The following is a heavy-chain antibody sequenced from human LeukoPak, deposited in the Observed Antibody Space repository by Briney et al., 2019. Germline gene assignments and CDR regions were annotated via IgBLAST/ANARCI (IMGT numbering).Heavy chain of an antibody. J-gene: IGHJ5*02. V-gene: IGHV4-39*01. D-gene: IGHD3-10*01. CDR3: ARHGTVLLWFGDPNWFDP. Sequence: SETLSLTCTVSGGSMSSSSYYWGWIRQPPGKGLEWIGSIYYSGSTYYNPSLKSRVTISVDTSKNQFSLKLSSVTAADTAVYYCARHGTVLLWFGDPNWFDPWGQGTLVTVSS. CDR2: IYYSGST. CDR1: GGSMSSSSYY.